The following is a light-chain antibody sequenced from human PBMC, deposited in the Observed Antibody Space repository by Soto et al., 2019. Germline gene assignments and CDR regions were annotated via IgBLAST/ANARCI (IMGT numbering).Light chain of an antibody. CDR1: QSVSSY. CDR3: QQRSNWPPWT. CDR2: DAS. Sequence: EIVLTQSPATLSLSPGERATLSCRASQSVSSYLAWYQQKTGQAPRLLIYDASNRATGITARFSGSGSGTGFALTLSSRGPEDFAVYYCQQRSNWPPWTFGQGTKVEIK. V-gene: IGKV3-11*01. J-gene: IGKJ1*01.